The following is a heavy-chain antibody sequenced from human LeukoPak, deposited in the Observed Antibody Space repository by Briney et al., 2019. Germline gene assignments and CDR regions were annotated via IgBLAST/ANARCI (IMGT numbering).Heavy chain of an antibody. J-gene: IGHJ4*02. CDR1: GFTFSSYG. CDR3: ARDSGSGYYFTSKIDF. CDR2: IWYDGSNK. Sequence: PGGSLRLSCAASGFTFSSYGMHWVRQAPGKGLEWVAVIWYDGSNKYYADSVKGRFTISRDNSKNTLYLQLDSLRVEDTARYYCARDSGSGYYFTSKIDFWGQGTLVTVSS. D-gene: IGHD5-12*01. V-gene: IGHV3-33*01.